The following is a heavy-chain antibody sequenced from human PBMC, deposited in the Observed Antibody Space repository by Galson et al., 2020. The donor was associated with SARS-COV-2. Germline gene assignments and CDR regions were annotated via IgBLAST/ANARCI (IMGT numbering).Heavy chain of an antibody. CDR3: ARDIGSGWYTDYFDY. J-gene: IGHJ4*02. V-gene: IGHV3-11*01. CDR2: ISSSGSTI. CDR1: GFTFSDYY. D-gene: IGHD6-19*01. Sequence: GESLKISCAASGFTFSDYYMSWIRQAPGKGLEWVSYISSSGSTIYYADSVKGRFTIPRDNAKNSLYLQMNSLRAEDTAVYYCARDIGSGWYTDYFDYWGQGTLVTVSS.